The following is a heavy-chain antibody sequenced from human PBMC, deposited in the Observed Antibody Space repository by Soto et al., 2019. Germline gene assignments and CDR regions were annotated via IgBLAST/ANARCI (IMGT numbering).Heavy chain of an antibody. CDR3: AKGNYRGNIYAYDY. Sequence: PSETLSLTCAVCGYFISNGYHWGWIRQSPGKGLEWIGSVYHSGTTYYNPSLRRRVTVSVDTSKNQFSLRLNSVTTADTAVYYCAKGNYRGNIYAYDYWGQGTLVTVSS. D-gene: IGHD5-18*01. CDR1: GYFISNGYH. CDR2: VYHSGTT. V-gene: IGHV4-38-2*01. J-gene: IGHJ4*02.